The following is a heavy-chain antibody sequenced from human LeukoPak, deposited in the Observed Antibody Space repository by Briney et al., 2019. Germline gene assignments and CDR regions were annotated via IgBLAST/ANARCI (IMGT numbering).Heavy chain of an antibody. CDR3: AGGCCSGGSCHYYFDY. J-gene: IGHJ4*02. D-gene: IGHD2-15*01. CDR1: GSSFTSYW. CDR2: IYPGDSDT. Sequence: GESLKISCKGSGSSFTSYWIGWVRQMPGKGLEWMGIIYPGDSDTRYSPSFQGQVTISADKSISTAYLQWSSLKASDTAMYYCAGGCCSGGSCHYYFDYWGQGTLVTVSS. V-gene: IGHV5-51*01.